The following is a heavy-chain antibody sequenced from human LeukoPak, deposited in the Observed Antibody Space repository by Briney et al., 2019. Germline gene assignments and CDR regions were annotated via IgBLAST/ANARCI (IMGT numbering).Heavy chain of an antibody. J-gene: IGHJ4*02. CDR1: GFPFSTYG. Sequence: GGSLRLSCAASGFPFSTYGMHWVRQAPGKGLEWVAVISYDGSNKDYADSVKGRFAISRDNSKNTLYVQMHSLRAEDTAVYYCAKDGTSGYSYGYFEYWGQGTLVTVSS. CDR3: AKDGTSGYSYGYFEY. D-gene: IGHD5-18*01. CDR2: ISYDGSNK. V-gene: IGHV3-30*18.